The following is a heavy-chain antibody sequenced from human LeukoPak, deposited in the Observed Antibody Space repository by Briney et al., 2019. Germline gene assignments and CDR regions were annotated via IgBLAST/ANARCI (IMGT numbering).Heavy chain of an antibody. CDR2: ISSSGSTI. Sequence: GGSLRLSCAASGFTFSSYEMNWVRQAPGKGLEWVSYISSSGSTIYYADSVRGRFTISRGNAKNSLYLQMNSLRAEDTAVYYCARDLVAISSHYYGSGSGFDYWGQGTLVTVSS. V-gene: IGHV3-48*03. CDR1: GFTFSSYE. CDR3: ARDLVAISSHYYGSGSGFDY. J-gene: IGHJ4*02. D-gene: IGHD3-10*01.